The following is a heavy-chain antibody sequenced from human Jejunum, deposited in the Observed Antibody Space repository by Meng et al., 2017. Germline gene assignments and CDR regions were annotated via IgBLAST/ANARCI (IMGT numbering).Heavy chain of an antibody. J-gene: IGHJ4*02. CDR1: GFSLSTSGVG. Sequence: QITLKESGPSRVNPTQTLALTCTFSGFSLSTSGVGVGWIRQSTGKALEWLSVIYWDNDKRYSPSLKNRLTIDKDTSKNEVVLTMTNMDPVDTATYYCAHRRISCSPWDGGDFDYWGQGTLVTVSS. CDR3: AHRRISCSPWDGGDFDY. V-gene: IGHV2-5*02. D-gene: IGHD2-15*01. CDR2: IYWDNDK.